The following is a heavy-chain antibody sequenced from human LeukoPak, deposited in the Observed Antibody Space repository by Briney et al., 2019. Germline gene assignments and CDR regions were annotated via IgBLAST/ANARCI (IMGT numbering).Heavy chain of an antibody. CDR1: GGSISSYY. D-gene: IGHD3-3*01. CDR3: ARTGGWDDFWSGYSPNYYYYYMDV. V-gene: IGHV4-4*07. CDR2: IYTSGST. J-gene: IGHJ6*03. Sequence: SETLSLTCTVSGGSISSYYWSWIRQPAGKGLEWIGRIYTSGSTNYNPPLKSRVTMSVDTSKNQFSLKLSSVTAADTAVYYCARTGGWDDFWSGYSPNYYYYYMDVWGKGTTVTVSS.